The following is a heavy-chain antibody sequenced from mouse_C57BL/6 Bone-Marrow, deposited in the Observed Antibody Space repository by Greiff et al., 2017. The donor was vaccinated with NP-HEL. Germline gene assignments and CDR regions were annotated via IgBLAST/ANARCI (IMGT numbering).Heavy chain of an antibody. CDR2: IRNKANGYTT. J-gene: IGHJ4*01. CDR3: AIDEEYYYGSSYLYAMDY. CDR1: GFTFTDYY. V-gene: IGHV7-3*01. Sequence: EVQRVESGGGLVQPGGSLSLSCAASGFTFTDYYMSWVRQPPGKALEWLGFIRNKANGYTTEYSASVKGRFTISRDNSQSILYLQMNALRAEDSATYYCAIDEEYYYGSSYLYAMDYWGQGTSVTVSS. D-gene: IGHD1-1*01.